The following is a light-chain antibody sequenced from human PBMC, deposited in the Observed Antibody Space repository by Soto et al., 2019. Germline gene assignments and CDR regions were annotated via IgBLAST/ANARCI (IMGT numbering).Light chain of an antibody. CDR1: QGISNY. CDR3: QNYSSVPWT. J-gene: IGKJ1*01. Sequence: DIQMTQSPSSLSASIGDRVTITCRASQGISNYLDGYQQKPGKNPRLLIYAASTLQSGVPSRFSGSGSGTDFTLCISSLRPEDVTSFYCQNYSSVPWTFGQGTKVEI. CDR2: AAS. V-gene: IGKV1-27*01.